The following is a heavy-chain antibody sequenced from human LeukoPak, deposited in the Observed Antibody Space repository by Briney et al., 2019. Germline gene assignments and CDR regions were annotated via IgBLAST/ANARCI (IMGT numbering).Heavy chain of an antibody. J-gene: IGHJ3*02. D-gene: IGHD4-11*01. Sequence: SETLSLTCTVSGGSLSRYYWSWIRQPPGKGLEWIGYMYTRGSTNFNPSLKSRVTISVDTSTTQFSMKRSSVTAADTAVYYSARLSKGVNDAFDIWGQGTMVTVSS. V-gene: IGHV4-4*09. CDR3: ARLSKGVNDAFDI. CDR1: GGSLSRYY. CDR2: MYTRGST.